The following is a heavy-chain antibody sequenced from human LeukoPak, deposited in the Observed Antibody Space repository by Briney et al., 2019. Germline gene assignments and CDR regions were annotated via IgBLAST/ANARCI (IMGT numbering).Heavy chain of an antibody. V-gene: IGHV3-30-3*01. CDR3: ARDRSGFYSIDQ. Sequence: GGSLRLSCAASGFTLSENNVHWVRQAPGKGLEWVALISNDGNSKDYADSVKGRFTLSGDNSKTTVYLQMNSLRAEDTAVYYCARDRSGFYSIDQWGQGTLVTVSP. CDR2: ISNDGNSK. J-gene: IGHJ4*02. CDR1: GFTLSENN. D-gene: IGHD5-12*01.